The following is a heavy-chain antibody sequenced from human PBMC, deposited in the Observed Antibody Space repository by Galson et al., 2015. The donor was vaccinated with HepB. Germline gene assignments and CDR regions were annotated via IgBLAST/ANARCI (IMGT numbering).Heavy chain of an antibody. Sequence: SLRLSCAASGFTFSSYAMSWVRQAPGKGLEWVSAISGSGGSTYYADSVKGRFTISRDNSKNTLYLQMNSLRAEDTAVYYCARDGERITMVRGVMGDYWGQGTLVTVSS. CDR3: ARDGERITMVRGVMGDY. CDR1: GFTFSSYA. D-gene: IGHD3-10*01. J-gene: IGHJ4*02. V-gene: IGHV3-23*01. CDR2: ISGSGGST.